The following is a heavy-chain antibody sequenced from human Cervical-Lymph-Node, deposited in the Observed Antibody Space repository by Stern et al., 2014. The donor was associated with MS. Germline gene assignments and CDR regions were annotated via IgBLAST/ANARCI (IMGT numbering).Heavy chain of an antibody. CDR1: ENIFSNFW. CDR2: IYHDDSDN. CDR3: ARHYGYYFDF. D-gene: IGHD4-17*01. J-gene: IGHJ4*02. V-gene: IGHV5-51*01. Sequence: EEQLVESGVEVKKPGESLKISCKVSENIFSNFWIGWLRQIPGKGLEDGGIIYHDDSDNTYRPSFEGQFTISADKSSNTTYPRWRSLKASDTAIYYCARHYGYYFDFWGQGTLVTVSS.